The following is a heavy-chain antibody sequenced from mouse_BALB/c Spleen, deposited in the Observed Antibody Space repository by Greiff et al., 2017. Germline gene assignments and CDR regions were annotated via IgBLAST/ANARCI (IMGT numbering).Heavy chain of an antibody. J-gene: IGHJ1*01. V-gene: IGHV5-6-4*01. CDR1: GFTFSSYT. CDR3: TRDDGSDV. CDR2: ISSGGSYT. D-gene: IGHD2-3*01. Sequence: EVQRVESGGGLVKPGGSLKLSCAASGFTFSSYTMSWVRQTPEKRLEWVATISSGGSYTYYPDSVKGRFTISRDNAKNTLYLQMSSLKSEDTAMYYCTRDDGSDVWGAGTTVTVSS.